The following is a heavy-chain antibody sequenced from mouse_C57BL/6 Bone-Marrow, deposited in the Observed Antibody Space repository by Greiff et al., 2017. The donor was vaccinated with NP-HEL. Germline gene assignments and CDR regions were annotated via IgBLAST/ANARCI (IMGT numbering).Heavy chain of an antibody. CDR1: GYSFTDYN. J-gene: IGHJ3*01. V-gene: IGHV1-39*01. CDR2: INPNYGTT. CDR3: ARSPTSTMVTTPCAY. Sequence: LVESGPELVKPGASVKISCKASGYSFTDYNMNWVKQSNGKSLEWIGVINPNYGTTNYNQKFKGKATLNVDQSSSTAYRQLNILTSEDSAVYYCARSPTSTMVTTPCAYWGQGTLVTVSA. D-gene: IGHD2-2*01.